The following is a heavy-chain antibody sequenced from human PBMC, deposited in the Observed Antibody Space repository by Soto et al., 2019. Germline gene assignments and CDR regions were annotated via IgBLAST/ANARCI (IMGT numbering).Heavy chain of an antibody. J-gene: IGHJ3*02. CDR1: GGSISSYY. D-gene: IGHD3-9*01. V-gene: IGHV4-59*12. Sequence: SETLSLTCTVSGGSISSYYWSWIRQPPGKGLEWIGYIYYSGSTNYNPSLKSRVTISVDTSKNQFSLKLSSVTAADTAVYYCARDHWLLASSDAFDIWGQGTMVTVSS. CDR3: ARDHWLLASSDAFDI. CDR2: IYYSGST.